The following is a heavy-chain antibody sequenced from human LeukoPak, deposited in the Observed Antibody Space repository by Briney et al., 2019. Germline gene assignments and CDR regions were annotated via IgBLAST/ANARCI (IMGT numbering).Heavy chain of an antibody. Sequence: PGGSLRLSCTAFGFTFGDYAMSWVRQAPGKGLEWVGFIRSKAYGGTTEYAASVKGRFTISRDDSKSIAYLQMNSLKTEDTAVYYCTRVPRYYDFWSGYFDYYGMDVWGQGTTVTVSS. J-gene: IGHJ6*02. CDR2: IRSKAYGGTT. D-gene: IGHD3-3*01. CDR1: GFTFGDYA. CDR3: TRVPRYYDFWSGYFDYYGMDV. V-gene: IGHV3-49*04.